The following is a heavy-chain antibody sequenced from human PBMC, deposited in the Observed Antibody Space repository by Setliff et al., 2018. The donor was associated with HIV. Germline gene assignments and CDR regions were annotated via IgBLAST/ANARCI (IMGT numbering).Heavy chain of an antibody. CDR1: GGSISSSRYY. V-gene: IGHV4-39*07. D-gene: IGHD1-26*01. CDR3: ARDGGDPRYSGTYNY. Sequence: SETLSLTCTVSGGSISSSRYYWGWIRQPPGMGLEWIGSIYYSGTTYYNPSLKSRVTISVDTSKNQFSLKLTSVTAAATAMYFCARDGGDPRYSGTYNYWGQGALVTVSS. CDR2: IYYSGTT. J-gene: IGHJ4*02.